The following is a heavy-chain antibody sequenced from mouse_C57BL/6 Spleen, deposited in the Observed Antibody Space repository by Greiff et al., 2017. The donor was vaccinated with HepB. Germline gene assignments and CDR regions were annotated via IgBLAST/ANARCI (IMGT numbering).Heavy chain of an antibody. CDR3: TPNYYGSSYYDY. CDR2: IDPEDGDT. D-gene: IGHD1-1*01. V-gene: IGHV14-1*01. CDR1: GFNIKDYY. Sequence: VQLQQSGAELVWPGASVKLSCTASGFNIKDYYMHWVKQRPEQGLEWIGRIDPEDGDTDYAPQFQGKATMTADNTSNTAYLQRRRLTSEDTAVYYCTPNYYGSSYYDYWGQGTTLTVSS. J-gene: IGHJ2*01.